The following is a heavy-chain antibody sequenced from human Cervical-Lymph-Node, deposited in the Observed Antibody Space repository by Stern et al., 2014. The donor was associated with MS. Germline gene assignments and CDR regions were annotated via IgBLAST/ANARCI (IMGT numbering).Heavy chain of an antibody. J-gene: IGHJ3*02. CDR1: GDSISSSRYF. Sequence: QLQLQESGPGLVKPSETLSLTCSVSGDSISSSRYFWVWVRQPPGKGLEWIGTMHFSVTNYHSPSLKSRVIISADTSKNAFSLKLTSVTAADTALYFCARASVTVFGIVIGALDIWGQGTMVTVSS. D-gene: IGHD3-3*01. CDR2: MHFSVTN. CDR3: ARASVTVFGIVIGALDI. V-gene: IGHV4-39*01.